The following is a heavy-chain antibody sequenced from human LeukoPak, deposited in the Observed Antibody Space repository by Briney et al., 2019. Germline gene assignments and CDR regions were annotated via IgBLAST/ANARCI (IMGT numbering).Heavy chain of an antibody. V-gene: IGHV4-59*01. CDR3: ARCVRGYSYPYYYYYMDV. CDR2: IYYSGGT. CDR1: GGSISSYY. D-gene: IGHD5-18*01. Sequence: SETLSLTCTVSGGSISSYYWSWIRQPPGKGLEWIGYIYYSGGTNYNPSLKSRVTISVDTSKNQFSLKLSSVTAADTAVYYCARCVRGYSYPYYYYYMDVWGKGTTVTISS. J-gene: IGHJ6*03.